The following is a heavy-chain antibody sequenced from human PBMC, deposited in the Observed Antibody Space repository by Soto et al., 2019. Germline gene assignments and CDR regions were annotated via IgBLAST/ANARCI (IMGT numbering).Heavy chain of an antibody. Sequence: GESRKISCKGSGYSFTSYWIGWVRQMPGKGLEWMGIIYPGDSDTRYSPSFQGQVTISADKSISTAYLQWSSLKASDTAMYYCARRQRASTYYYYYGMDVWGQGTTVTVS. J-gene: IGHJ6*02. CDR3: ARRQRASTYYYYYGMDV. V-gene: IGHV5-51*01. CDR1: GYSFTSYW. CDR2: IYPGDSDT. D-gene: IGHD1-1*01.